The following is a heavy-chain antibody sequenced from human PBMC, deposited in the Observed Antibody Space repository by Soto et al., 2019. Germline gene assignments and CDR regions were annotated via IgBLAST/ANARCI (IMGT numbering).Heavy chain of an antibody. CDR3: AVVDSTGNWFDP. CDR1: GGSISSSDFY. V-gene: IGHV4-39*01. D-gene: IGHD6-25*01. CDR2: MYYSGTT. J-gene: IGHJ5*02. Sequence: SETLSLTCTVSGGSISSSDFYWGWLRQTPGKGLEFIGSMYYSGTTYHNPSLKSRVTISVDTSKNQFTLKLISVTAADTAVYYCAVVDSTGNWFDPWGEGALVTVSS.